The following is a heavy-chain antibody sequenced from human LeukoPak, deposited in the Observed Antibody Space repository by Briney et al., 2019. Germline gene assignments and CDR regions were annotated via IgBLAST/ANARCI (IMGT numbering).Heavy chain of an antibody. CDR3: ARAGIRGVVDWFDP. CDR1: GYTSTGYY. Sequence: ASVKVSCKASGYTSTGYYMHWVRQAPGQGLEWMGWINPNSGGTKYAQKFQGRVTMSRDTSISTAYMELSRLRSDDTAVYYCARAGIRGVVDWFDPWGQGTLVTVSS. V-gene: IGHV1-2*02. CDR2: INPNSGGT. D-gene: IGHD3-10*01. J-gene: IGHJ5*02.